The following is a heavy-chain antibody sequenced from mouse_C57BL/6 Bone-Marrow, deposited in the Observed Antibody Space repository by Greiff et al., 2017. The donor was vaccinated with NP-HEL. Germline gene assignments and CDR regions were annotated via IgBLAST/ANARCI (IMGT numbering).Heavy chain of an antibody. D-gene: IGHD1-1*01. CDR2: ISYDSSS. CDR3: ARYFPPLLLSFDV. Sequence: EVQVVESGPGLVKPSQSLSLTCSVTGYSITSGYYWNWIRQFPGNKLEWMGYISYDSSSNYNPSLKDQISITRDTSKHHLYPKLKSVTTEDTAILYCARYFPPLLLSFDVGGTGTTVTVSS. V-gene: IGHV3-6*01. CDR1: GYSITSGYY. J-gene: IGHJ1*03.